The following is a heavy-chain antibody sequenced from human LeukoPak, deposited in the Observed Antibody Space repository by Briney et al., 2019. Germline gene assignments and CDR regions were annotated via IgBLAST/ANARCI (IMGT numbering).Heavy chain of an antibody. V-gene: IGHV1-69*06. Sequence: ASVKVSCKASGGTFSSYAISWVRQAPGQGLEWMGGIIPIFGTANYAQKFQGRVTITADKSTSTAYMELSSLRSEDTAVYYCARAAVRGVIILPFDYWGQGTLVTVSS. CDR2: IIPIFGTA. J-gene: IGHJ4*02. CDR1: GGTFSSYA. D-gene: IGHD3-10*01. CDR3: ARAAVRGVIILPFDY.